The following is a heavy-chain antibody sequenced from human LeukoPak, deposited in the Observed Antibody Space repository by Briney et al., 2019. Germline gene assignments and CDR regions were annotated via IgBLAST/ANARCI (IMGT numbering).Heavy chain of an antibody. V-gene: IGHV3-66*01. D-gene: IGHD3-10*01. CDR2: IYSSDYR. Sequence: GGSLRLSCAASGLIVSSNHMNWVRQAPGKGLEWVSIIYSSDYRYYADSVKGRFTNSRDNSKNTLYLQMNSLRVEDTAVYYCATERPGSRVLDYWGQGNVVTVSS. CDR1: GLIVSSNH. CDR3: ATERPGSRVLDY. J-gene: IGHJ4*02.